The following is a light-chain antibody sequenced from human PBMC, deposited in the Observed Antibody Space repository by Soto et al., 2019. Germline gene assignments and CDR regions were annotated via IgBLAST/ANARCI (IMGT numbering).Light chain of an antibody. J-gene: IGKJ5*01. CDR1: QSVSNY. CDR2: DAS. V-gene: IGKV3-11*01. CDR3: QQHGTSPIT. Sequence: ELVLTQPPGTLSLSPGERATLCGRTSQSVSNYLAWYQQKHGQXPRXXIYDASNRATGIPARFSGSGSGTDFTITISRLEPEDCAVYDCQQHGTSPITFGQGTRLEIK.